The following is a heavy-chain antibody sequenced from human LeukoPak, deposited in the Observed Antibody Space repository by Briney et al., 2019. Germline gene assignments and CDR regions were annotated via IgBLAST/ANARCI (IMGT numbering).Heavy chain of an antibody. V-gene: IGHV3-33*01. J-gene: IGHJ4*02. Sequence: GGSLRLSCAASGFTFSSYGMHWVRRAPGKGLEWVAVIWYDGSNKYYADSVKGRFTISRDNSKNTLYLQMNSLRAEDTAVYYCARYGDYLDYWGQGTLVTVSS. CDR1: GFTFSSYG. D-gene: IGHD4-17*01. CDR3: ARYGDYLDY. CDR2: IWYDGSNK.